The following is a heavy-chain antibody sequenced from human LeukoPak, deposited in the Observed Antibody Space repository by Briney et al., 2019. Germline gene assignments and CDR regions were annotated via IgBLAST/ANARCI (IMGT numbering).Heavy chain of an antibody. CDR1: GDSVSSNSAA. D-gene: IGHD6-19*01. J-gene: IGHJ4*02. V-gene: IGHV6-1*01. Sequence: SQTLSLTCAISGDSVSSNSAAWNWIRQSPSRGLEWLGRTYYRSKWYNDYAVSMRSRVSINPDTSKNQLSLQLNSVTPEDTAVYYCARGYSSGIDYWGQGTLVTVSS. CDR2: TYYRSKWYN. CDR3: ARGYSSGIDY.